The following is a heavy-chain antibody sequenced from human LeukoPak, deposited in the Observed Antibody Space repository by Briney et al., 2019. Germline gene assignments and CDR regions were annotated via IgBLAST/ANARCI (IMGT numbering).Heavy chain of an antibody. J-gene: IGHJ4*02. Sequence: PGGSLRLSCAASGFTFDDYAMHWVRQAPGKGLGWVSLISGDGGSTYYADSVKGRFTISRDSSKNSLYLQMNSLRTEDTALYYCAKDIGEQWFFDYWGQGTLVTVSS. CDR2: ISGDGGST. D-gene: IGHD3-10*01. CDR1: GFTFDDYA. CDR3: AKDIGEQWFFDY. V-gene: IGHV3-43*02.